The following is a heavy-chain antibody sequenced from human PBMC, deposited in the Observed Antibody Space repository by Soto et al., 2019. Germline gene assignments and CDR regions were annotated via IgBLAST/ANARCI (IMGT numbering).Heavy chain of an antibody. J-gene: IGHJ5*02. V-gene: IGHV3-74*01. CDR1: GFTFSTFW. D-gene: IGHD5-12*01. CDR3: ATVATNSYNWLDP. CDR2: INTDGSKT. Sequence: EVQLVESGGTLVQPGGSLRLSCAASGFTFSTFWMHWVRQAPGMGLVWVSRINTDGSKTTYAASVKGRFTISRDNAKNTVYLQMDSLRAEDTAVYYCATVATNSYNWLDPWGQGTLVTVSS.